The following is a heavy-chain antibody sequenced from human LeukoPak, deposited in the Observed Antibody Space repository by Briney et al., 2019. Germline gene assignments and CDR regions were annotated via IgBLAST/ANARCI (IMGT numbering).Heavy chain of an antibody. CDR1: GFTFDDYA. CDR2: ISWDGGST. V-gene: IGHV3-43D*03. Sequence: PGGSLRLSCAASGFTFDDYAMHWVRQAPGKGLEWVSLISWDGGSTYYADSVKGRFTISRDNSKNSLYLQMNSLRAEDTALYYCAKGVQPAAESGDYYYYMDVWGKGTTVTVSS. CDR3: AKGVQPAAESGDYYYYMDV. D-gene: IGHD2-2*01. J-gene: IGHJ6*03.